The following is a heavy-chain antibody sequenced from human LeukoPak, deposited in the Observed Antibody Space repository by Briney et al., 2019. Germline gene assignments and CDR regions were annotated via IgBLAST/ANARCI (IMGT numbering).Heavy chain of an antibody. CDR1: EFSVGSNY. V-gene: IGHV3-66*01. CDR3: ARGRRVTMLRGVIGLKYYMDV. J-gene: IGHJ6*03. Sequence: GGSLRLSCAASEFSVGSNYTTWVRQAPGKGLEWVSLIYSGGSTYYADSVKGRFTISRDNSKNTLYLQMGSLRAEDMAVYYCARGRRVTMLRGVIGLKYYMDVWGKGTTVTISS. CDR2: IYSGGST. D-gene: IGHD3-10*01.